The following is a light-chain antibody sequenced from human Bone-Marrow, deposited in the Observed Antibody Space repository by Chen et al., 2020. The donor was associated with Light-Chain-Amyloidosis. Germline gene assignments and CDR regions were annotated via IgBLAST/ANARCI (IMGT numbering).Light chain of an antibody. CDR3: QVWDRSSDRPV. CDR2: DDS. J-gene: IGLJ3*02. V-gene: IGLV3-21*02. CDR1: NIGSTS. Sequence: SYVLTQPSSVSVAPGQTATIACGGNNIGSTSEDWYQQKPGQAPLLVVYDDSDRPSGIPERLSGSNSGNTATLTISRVEAGDEADYYCQVWDRSSDRPVFGGGTKLTVL.